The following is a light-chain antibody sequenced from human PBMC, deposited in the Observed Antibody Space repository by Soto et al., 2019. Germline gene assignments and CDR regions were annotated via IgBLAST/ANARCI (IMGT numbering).Light chain of an antibody. V-gene: IGKV1-39*01. CDR2: SAS. Sequence: DIQMTQSPSSLSASVGDSVTITCRASQTSTVFLSWYQQRPGEAPKLLIYSASTLHSGVPSRFSGSGSGTYFSLTISNLQPEDFATYHCLQTFSTPWTFGQGTKV. J-gene: IGKJ1*01. CDR3: LQTFSTPWT. CDR1: QTSTVF.